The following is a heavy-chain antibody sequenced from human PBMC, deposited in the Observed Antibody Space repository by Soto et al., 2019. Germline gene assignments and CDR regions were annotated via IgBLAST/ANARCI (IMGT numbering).Heavy chain of an antibody. CDR2: ISSRSSYI. J-gene: IGHJ6*02. V-gene: IGHV3-21*01. CDR1: MVAYSSYS. Sequence: PCCSLRRACVDSMVAYSSYSMNWVRQAPGKGLEWVSSISSRSSYIDYADSVKGRFTISRDNAKNSLYLQMNSLRAEDTAVYYYYNYGMDVWGQGTTVTVSS. CDR3: YNYGMDV.